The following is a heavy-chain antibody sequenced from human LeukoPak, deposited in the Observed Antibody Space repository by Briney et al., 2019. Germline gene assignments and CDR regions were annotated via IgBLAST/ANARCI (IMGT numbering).Heavy chain of an antibody. D-gene: IGHD3-9*01. V-gene: IGHV3-30*18. CDR2: ISYDGNDK. CDR1: GFTFSSYS. Sequence: GGSLRLSCAASGFTFSSYSMNWVRQAPGKGLEWVAVISYDGNDKYYADSVKGRFTISRDTPKNTLYLQMNGLRAEDTALYYCAKDMGTGYNSQDYWGQGTLVTVSS. CDR3: AKDMGTGYNSQDY. J-gene: IGHJ4*02.